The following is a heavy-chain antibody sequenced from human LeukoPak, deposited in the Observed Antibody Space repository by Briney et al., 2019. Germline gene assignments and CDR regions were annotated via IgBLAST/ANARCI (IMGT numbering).Heavy chain of an antibody. CDR1: GFTFSSYS. CDR2: ISSSSSYI. J-gene: IGHJ3*02. Sequence: PGGSLRLSCAASGFTFSSYSTNWVRQAPGKGVEWVSSISSSSSYIYYAHSVRGRFTISRDNAKNSLYLQMNSLRAEDTAVYYCAREGDDAFDIWGQGTMVTVSS. V-gene: IGHV3-21*01. CDR3: AREGDDAFDI.